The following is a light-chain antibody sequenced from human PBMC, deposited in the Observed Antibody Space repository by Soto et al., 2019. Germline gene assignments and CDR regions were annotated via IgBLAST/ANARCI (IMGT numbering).Light chain of an antibody. CDR3: CSYAGGSALNYV. CDR2: EGS. J-gene: IGLJ1*01. CDR1: SSDVGSYNI. V-gene: IGLV2-23*01. Sequence: QSALTQPASVSGSPGQSITISCTGISSDVGSYNIVSWYQQHPGKAPKVMIYEGSKRPSGVSSRFSGSQSGNTASLTISGLQAEDEADYYCCSYAGGSALNYVFGTGTKLTVL.